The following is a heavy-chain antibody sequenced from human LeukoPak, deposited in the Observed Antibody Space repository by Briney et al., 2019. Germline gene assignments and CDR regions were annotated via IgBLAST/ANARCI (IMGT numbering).Heavy chain of an antibody. J-gene: IGHJ4*02. D-gene: IGHD4-17*01. CDR2: ISSSRTYI. CDR1: DFTFSAYT. V-gene: IGHV3-21*06. Sequence: PGGSLRLSCAASDFTFSAYTMNWIRLAPGKGLEWVSSISSSRTYIYYADSVKGRFTISRDNAKNSLYLQMNSLRAEDTALYFCAGDSDYGDYFDHWGQGTLVTVSS. CDR3: AGDSDYGDYFDH.